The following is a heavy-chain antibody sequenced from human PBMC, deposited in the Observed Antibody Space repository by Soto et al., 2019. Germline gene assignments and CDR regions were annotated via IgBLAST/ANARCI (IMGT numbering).Heavy chain of an antibody. Sequence: GGSLRLSCAASGFTFSTYDIHWVRQAPGKGLEWVAVISYDGDGTNKYYADSVKGRFTISRDNSKNTQYLQMNSLRPEDTAVYYCAKRSIYYFDYWGQGTLVTVSS. D-gene: IGHD6-6*01. J-gene: IGHJ4*02. V-gene: IGHV3-30*18. CDR3: AKRSIYYFDY. CDR2: ISYDGDGTNK. CDR1: GFTFSTYD.